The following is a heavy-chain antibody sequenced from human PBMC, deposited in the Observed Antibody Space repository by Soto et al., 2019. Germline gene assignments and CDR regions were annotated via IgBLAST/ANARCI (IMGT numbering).Heavy chain of an antibody. CDR3: ARHARTVSSSYFDY. Sequence: QLQLQESGPGLVKPSETLSLTCTVSGGSISSSSYYWGWIRQPPGKGLEWIGSIYYSGSTYYNPSLKSRVTISVDTSKNQFSLKLSSVTAADTAVYYCARHARTVSSSYFDYWGQGTLVTVSS. V-gene: IGHV4-39*01. CDR1: GGSISSSSYY. D-gene: IGHD6-13*01. J-gene: IGHJ4*02. CDR2: IYYSGST.